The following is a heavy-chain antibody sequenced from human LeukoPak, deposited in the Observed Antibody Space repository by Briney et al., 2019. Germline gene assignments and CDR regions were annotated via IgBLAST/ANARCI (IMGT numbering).Heavy chain of an antibody. CDR2: VFRLQTVRT. D-gene: IGHD2-8*01. CDR1: DSSITSTYY. V-gene: IGHV4-38-2*02. Sequence: PSETLSLTCTVSDSSITSTYYWAWLRQPPGKGLEWIATVFRLQTVRTFNNPSLEPRVTMSLDPSQNQFSLNLTSVTAADTALYFCARVLHAPYLIDSWGQGTLVTVSS. CDR3: ARVLHAPYLIDS. J-gene: IGHJ5*01.